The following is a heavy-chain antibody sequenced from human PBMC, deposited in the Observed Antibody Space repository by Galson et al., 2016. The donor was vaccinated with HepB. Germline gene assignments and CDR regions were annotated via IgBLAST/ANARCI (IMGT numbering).Heavy chain of an antibody. CDR1: GFTFSDYY. Sequence: SLRLSCAASGFTFSDYYMSWIRQAPGKGLEWVSYISSSGSTIYYADSVKGRFTISRDNAKNSLYLQMNSLRAEDTAVYYCARDNGDFWSGYTDELFDYWGQGTLVTVTS. V-gene: IGHV3-11*01. J-gene: IGHJ4*02. CDR2: ISSSGSTI. CDR3: ARDNGDFWSGYTDELFDY. D-gene: IGHD3-3*01.